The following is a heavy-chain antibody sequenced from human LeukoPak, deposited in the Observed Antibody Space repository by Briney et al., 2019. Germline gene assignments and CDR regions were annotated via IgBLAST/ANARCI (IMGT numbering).Heavy chain of an antibody. CDR2: MNPNSGNT. D-gene: IGHD6-6*01. V-gene: IGHV1-8*01. J-gene: IGHJ5*02. CDR3: ARGGDSSSLNFPVPDNWFDP. Sequence: ASVKVSCKASGYTFTSYDINWVRQATGQGLEWMGWMNPNSGNTGYAQKFQGRVTMTRNTSISTAYMELSSLRPEDTAVYYCARGGDSSSLNFPVPDNWFDPWGQGTLVTVS. CDR1: GYTFTSYD.